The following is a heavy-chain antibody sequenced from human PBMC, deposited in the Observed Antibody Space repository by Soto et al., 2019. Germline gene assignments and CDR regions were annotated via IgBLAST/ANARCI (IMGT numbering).Heavy chain of an antibody. V-gene: IGHV4-39*01. CDR1: GASISSSDYY. J-gene: IGHJ4*02. CDR3: ARHGGSRRELLGRIDY. Sequence: LSLTCTVSGASISSSDYYWGWIRQPPGKGLEWMRSIYYSGSTYYNPSLKSRVTLSVDTSKNQFSLKLSSVTAADTAVYYCARHGGSRRELLGRIDYWGQGSLVTVSS. CDR2: IYYSGST. D-gene: IGHD1-7*01.